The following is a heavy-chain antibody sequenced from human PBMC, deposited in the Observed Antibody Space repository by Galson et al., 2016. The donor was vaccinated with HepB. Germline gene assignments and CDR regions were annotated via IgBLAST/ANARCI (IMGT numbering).Heavy chain of an antibody. D-gene: IGHD3-3*02. CDR1: GNTLSELS. Sequence: SVKVSCKVSGNTLSELSIFWVRQAPGKGLEWMGTFDPEDGERIHAQKFQGRVTVTEDRSTDTAFMELSSLTSDDTAVYYCATGVLVSQGFDYWGQGTQVTVSP. J-gene: IGHJ4*02. V-gene: IGHV1-24*01. CDR2: FDPEDGER. CDR3: ATGVLVSQGFDY.